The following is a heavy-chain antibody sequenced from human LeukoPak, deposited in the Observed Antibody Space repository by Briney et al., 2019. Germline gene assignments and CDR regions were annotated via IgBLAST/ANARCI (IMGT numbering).Heavy chain of an antibody. CDR1: GFTFSSYA. V-gene: IGHV3-23*01. CDR3: AKDPLWFGELLYDY. CDR2: ISDSGGNT. Sequence: PGGSLRLSCAASGFTFSSYAMSWVRQAPGQGLEWVSAISDSGGNTYYADSVKGRFTISRDNSKNTLYLQMNSLRAEDTAVYYCAKDPLWFGELLYDYWGQGTLVTVSS. D-gene: IGHD3-10*01. J-gene: IGHJ4*02.